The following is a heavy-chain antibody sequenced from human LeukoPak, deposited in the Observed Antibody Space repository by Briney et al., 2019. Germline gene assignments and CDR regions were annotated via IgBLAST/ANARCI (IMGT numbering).Heavy chain of an antibody. CDR1: GGSFSGYY. CDR3: AREVAYYYYMDV. Sequence: SETLSLTCAVYGGSFSGYYWSWIPQPPGKGLEWIGEINHSGSTNYNPSLKSRVTISVDTSKNQFSLKLSSVTAADTAVYYCAREVAYYYYMDVWGKGTTVTVSS. J-gene: IGHJ6*03. CDR2: INHSGST. D-gene: IGHD2-15*01. V-gene: IGHV4-34*01.